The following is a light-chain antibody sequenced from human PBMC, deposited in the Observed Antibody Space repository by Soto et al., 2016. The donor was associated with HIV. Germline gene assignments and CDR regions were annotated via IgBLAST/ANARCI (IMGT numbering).Light chain of an antibody. Sequence: IVMTQSPLSLPVTPGEAASISCGSSQSLLHSNGYNYLDWYLQKPGQSPQLLIYLGSNRASGVPDRFSGSGSGTDFTLKISRVEADDVGVYYCMQALQTPWTFGQGPRWKSN. J-gene: IGKJ1*01. V-gene: IGKV2-28*01. CDR2: LGS. CDR3: MQALQTPWT. CDR1: QSLLHSNGYNY.